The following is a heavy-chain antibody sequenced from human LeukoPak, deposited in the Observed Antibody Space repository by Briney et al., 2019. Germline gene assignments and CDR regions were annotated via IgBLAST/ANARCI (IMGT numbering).Heavy chain of an antibody. V-gene: IGHV3-30*02. CDR1: GFTFSSYG. CDR2: IRYDGSNK. D-gene: IGHD1-1*01. Sequence: GGSLRLSCAASGFTFSSYGMHWVRQAPGKGLEWVAFIRYDGSNKYYADSVKGRFTISRDNSKNTLYLQMNSLRAEDTAVYYCARTTNFGYYYYYMDVWGKGTTVTISS. J-gene: IGHJ6*03. CDR3: ARTTNFGYYYYYMDV.